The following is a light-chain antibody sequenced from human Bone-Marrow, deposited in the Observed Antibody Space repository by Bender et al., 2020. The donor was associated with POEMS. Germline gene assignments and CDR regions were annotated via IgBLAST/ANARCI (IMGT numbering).Light chain of an antibody. CDR3: QSRCASWV. V-gene: IGLV3-25*03. Sequence: SYELTQPPSVSVSPGQTARITCSGDELADHFVYRFQQKPGQAPTLVIYKDNQRPSGIPERFSGSSSGTSVTLTITGVEAEDEGAYYCQSRCASWVFGGGTKLTVL. CDR2: KDN. CDR1: ELADHF. J-gene: IGLJ3*02.